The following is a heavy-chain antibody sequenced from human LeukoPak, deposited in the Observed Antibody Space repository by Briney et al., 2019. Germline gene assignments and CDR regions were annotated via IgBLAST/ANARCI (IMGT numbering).Heavy chain of an antibody. CDR3: ARDLGDNGYYHPWYFDS. D-gene: IGHD3-3*01. CDR1: GFTFNSYG. J-gene: IGHJ4*02. CDR2: IGGSGATT. V-gene: IGHV3-23*01. Sequence: GGSLRLSCEASGFTFNSYGMSWVCQAPGKGLEWVSAIGGSGATTYYADSVKGRFTISRDNSKNTLYLQMDNLRAEDTAVYYCARDLGDNGYYHPWYFDSWGRGALVTVSS.